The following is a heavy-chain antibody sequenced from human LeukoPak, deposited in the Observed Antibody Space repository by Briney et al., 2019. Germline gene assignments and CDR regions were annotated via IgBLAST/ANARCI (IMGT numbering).Heavy chain of an antibody. J-gene: IGHJ6*02. CDR1: GGSISSYY. V-gene: IGHV4-59*01. D-gene: IGHD2-21*01. CDR2: IYYSGST. Sequence: SETLSLTCIVSGGSISSYYWSWIRQPPGKGLEWIGNIYYSGSTNYNPSLRSRVTISVDTSKNQCSLKLSSVTAADTAVYYCARGGDPHYGMDVWGQGTTVTVSS. CDR3: ARGGDPHYGMDV.